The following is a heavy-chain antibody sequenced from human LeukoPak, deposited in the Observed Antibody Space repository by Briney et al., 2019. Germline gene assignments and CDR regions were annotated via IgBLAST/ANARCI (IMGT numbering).Heavy chain of an antibody. CDR3: AKDYYDSGSYYYPFDY. Sequence: GGSLRPSCAASGFTFSSYAMSWVRQAPGKGLEWVSGISGSGHTTYYADSVKGRFTISRDNSKKSLYLQMNSLRGEDTGVDYCAKDYYDSGSYYYPFDYWGQGTLVTVSS. CDR1: GFTFSSYA. V-gene: IGHV3-23*01. J-gene: IGHJ4*02. CDR2: ISGSGHTT. D-gene: IGHD3-10*01.